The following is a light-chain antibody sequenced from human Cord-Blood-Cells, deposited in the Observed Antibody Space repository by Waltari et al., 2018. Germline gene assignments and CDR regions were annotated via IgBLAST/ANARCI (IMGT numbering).Light chain of an antibody. Sequence: QSALPQPASVSGSPGQSNTISCPGTSSDVGSYNLVSWYHQHPGKAPKLMIYEGIKRPSGVSNRFSGSKSGNTASLTISGLQAEDEADYYCCSYAGSSTLVFGGGTKLTVL. CDR1: SSDVGSYNL. CDR3: CSYAGSSTLV. J-gene: IGLJ2*01. CDR2: EGI. V-gene: IGLV2-23*01.